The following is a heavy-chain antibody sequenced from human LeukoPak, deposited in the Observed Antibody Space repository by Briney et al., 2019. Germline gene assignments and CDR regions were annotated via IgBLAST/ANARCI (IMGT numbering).Heavy chain of an antibody. V-gene: IGHV4-59*01. CDR3: ARGWGGSGSYFPFDI. CDR2: IYYSGST. D-gene: IGHD1-26*01. CDR1: GGSISSYY. Sequence: SETLSLTCTVSGGSISSYYWSWIRQPPGKGLKWIGYIYYSGSTNYNPSLKSRVTISVDTSKNQFSLKLSSVTAADTAVYYCARGWGGSGSYFPFDIWGQGTMVTVSS. J-gene: IGHJ3*02.